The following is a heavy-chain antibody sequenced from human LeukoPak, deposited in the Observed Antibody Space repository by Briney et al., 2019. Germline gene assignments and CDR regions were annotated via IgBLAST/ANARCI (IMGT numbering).Heavy chain of an antibody. CDR2: INHSGST. D-gene: IGHD5-18*01. J-gene: IGHJ2*01. CDR1: GVSFSGYY. V-gene: IGHV4-34*01. CDR3: ARWLGYSYGPGAAHWYFDL. Sequence: SETLSLTCAVYGVSFSGYYWSWIRQPPGKGLEWIGEINHSGSTNYNPSLKSRVTISVDTSKNQFSLKLSSVTAADTAVYYCARWLGYSYGPGAAHWYFDLWGRGTLVTVSS.